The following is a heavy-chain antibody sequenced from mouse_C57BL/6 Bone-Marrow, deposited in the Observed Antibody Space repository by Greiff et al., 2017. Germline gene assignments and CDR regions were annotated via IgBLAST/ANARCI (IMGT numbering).Heavy chain of an antibody. CDR3: ARSYSYYYAMDY. D-gene: IGHD2-12*01. J-gene: IGHJ4*01. Sequence: VQLQQSGAELVKPGASVKISCKASGYAFSSYWMNWVKQRPGKGLEWIGQIYPGDGDTNYNGKFKGKATLTADKSSSTAYMQLSSLTSEDSAVYFCARSYSYYYAMDYWGQGTSVTVYS. CDR2: IYPGDGDT. CDR1: GYAFSSYW. V-gene: IGHV1-80*01.